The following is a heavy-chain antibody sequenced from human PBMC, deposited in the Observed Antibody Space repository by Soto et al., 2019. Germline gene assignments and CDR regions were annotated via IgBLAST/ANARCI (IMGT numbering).Heavy chain of an antibody. CDR1: GGSFRGYA. Sequence: SGTVSCNPSGGSFRGYAISWVRQAPGQGLEWMGGIIPIFGTANYAQKFKGRVTITEDESTSTAYMQLRRLRPEDLPVHYCARGREHDYWGQGTLVTVCS. CDR3: ARGREHDY. J-gene: IGHJ4*02. V-gene: IGHV1-69*13. CDR2: IIPIFGTA.